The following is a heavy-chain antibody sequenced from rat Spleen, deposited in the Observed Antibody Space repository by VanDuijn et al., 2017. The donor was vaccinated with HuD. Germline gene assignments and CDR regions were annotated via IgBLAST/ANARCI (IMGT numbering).Heavy chain of an antibody. CDR1: GFTLSDHY. Sequence: EVQLVESDGGLVQPGRSLKLSCAASGFTLSDHYMAWVRQAPTKVLEWVASITNTGGSTYYPDSVKGRFTISRDNAKSTLYLQMNSLRSEDTATYYCTRLGTEAIGNWFSYWGQGTLVTVSS. V-gene: IGHV5-20*01. CDR2: ITNTGGST. CDR3: TRLGTEAIGNWFSY. J-gene: IGHJ3*01. D-gene: IGHD1-11*01.